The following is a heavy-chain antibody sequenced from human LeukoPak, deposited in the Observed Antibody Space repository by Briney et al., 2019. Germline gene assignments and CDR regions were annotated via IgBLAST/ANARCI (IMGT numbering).Heavy chain of an antibody. CDR2: IKSETYGGTT. Sequence: PGGSLRLSYAASGFTFSQAWMSWVRQAPGRGLEWVGRIKSETYGGTTDYAAPVSGRFTISRDDSKNTLYLQMNGLKAEDTAVYYCTTDYYDSVGYSSYYWGQGTLVTVSS. CDR3: TTDYYDSVGYSSYY. D-gene: IGHD3-22*01. J-gene: IGHJ4*02. V-gene: IGHV3-15*01. CDR1: GFTFSQAW.